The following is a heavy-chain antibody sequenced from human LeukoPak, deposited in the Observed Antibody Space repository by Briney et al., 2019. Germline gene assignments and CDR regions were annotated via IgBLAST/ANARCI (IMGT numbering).Heavy chain of an antibody. CDR2: ISSSSSTI. Sequence: PGGSLRLSCAASGFTFSSYSMNWVRRAPGKGLEWVSYISSSSSTIYYADSVKGRFTISRDNAKNSLYLQMNSLRAEDTAVYYCARVLASVARYFDYWGQGTLVTVSS. CDR3: ARVLASVARYFDY. J-gene: IGHJ4*02. V-gene: IGHV3-48*01. CDR1: GFTFSSYS.